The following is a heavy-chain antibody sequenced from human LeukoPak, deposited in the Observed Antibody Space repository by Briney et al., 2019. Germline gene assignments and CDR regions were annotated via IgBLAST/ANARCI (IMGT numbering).Heavy chain of an antibody. CDR3: AKDGHYDGSGYYFHWFDS. CDR1: GFTFGTYS. CDR2: ISGTGSSP. Sequence: GGSLRLSCAASGFTFGTYSINWVRQAPGKGLEWVSAISGTGSSPYADSVKGRFTISRDNSKSTVYLQMNSLRAEDTAVYYCAKDGHYDGSGYYFHWFDSWGQGTLVTVSS. D-gene: IGHD3-22*01. V-gene: IGHV3-23*01. J-gene: IGHJ5*02.